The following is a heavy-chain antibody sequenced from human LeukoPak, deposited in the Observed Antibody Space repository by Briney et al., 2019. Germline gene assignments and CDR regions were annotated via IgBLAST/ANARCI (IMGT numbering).Heavy chain of an antibody. CDR3: ARVVAATGYFDY. D-gene: IGHD2-15*01. CDR2: INPNSGGT. Sequence: ASVKVSCKASGYTFTGYYMHWVRQAPGQGLEWMGRINPNSGGTNYAQKFQGRVTMTRGTSISTAYMELSRLRSDDTAVYYCARVVAATGYFDYWGQGTLVTVSS. V-gene: IGHV1-2*06. CDR1: GYTFTGYY. J-gene: IGHJ4*02.